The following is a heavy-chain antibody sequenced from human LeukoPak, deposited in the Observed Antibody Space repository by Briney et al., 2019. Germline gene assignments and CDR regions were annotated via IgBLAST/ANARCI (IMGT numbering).Heavy chain of an antibody. V-gene: IGHV3-23*01. D-gene: IGHD6-13*01. CDR1: GFTFSSYA. CDR2: ISGSGGST. Sequence: PGGSLRLSCAASGFTFSSYAMSWVRQVPGKGLQWVSTISGSGGSTYYADSVKGRFTLSRDNSKNTLYLQMNSLRAEDTAVYYCAKDWGNRQQLALFDYWGQGTLVTVSS. J-gene: IGHJ4*02. CDR3: AKDWGNRQQLALFDY.